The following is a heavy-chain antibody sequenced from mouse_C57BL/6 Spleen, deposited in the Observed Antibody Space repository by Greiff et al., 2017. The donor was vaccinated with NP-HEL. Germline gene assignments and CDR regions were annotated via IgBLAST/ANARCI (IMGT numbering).Heavy chain of an antibody. D-gene: IGHD1-1*01. Sequence: DVKLVESGGGLVQSGRSLRLSCATSGFTFSDFYMEWVRQAPGKGLEWIAASRNKANDYTTEYSASVKGRFIVSRDTSQSTLYLQMNALRAEDTAIYYCARDADYGDAMDYWGQGTSVTVSS. CDR1: GFTFSDFY. V-gene: IGHV7-1*01. CDR2: SRNKANDYTT. CDR3: ARDADYGDAMDY. J-gene: IGHJ4*01.